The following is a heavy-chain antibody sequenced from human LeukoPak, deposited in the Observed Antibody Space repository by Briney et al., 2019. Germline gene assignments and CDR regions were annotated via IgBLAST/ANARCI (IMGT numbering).Heavy chain of an antibody. Sequence: SETLSLTCTVSGGSISSYYWSWIRQPPGKGLEWIGYIYYSGSTNYNPSLKSRVTISVDTSKNQFSLKLSSMTAADTAVYYCASSIPGYSSGIDYWGQGTLVTVSS. CDR1: GGSISSYY. V-gene: IGHV4-59*01. D-gene: IGHD6-19*01. CDR3: ASSIPGYSSGIDY. CDR2: IYYSGST. J-gene: IGHJ4*02.